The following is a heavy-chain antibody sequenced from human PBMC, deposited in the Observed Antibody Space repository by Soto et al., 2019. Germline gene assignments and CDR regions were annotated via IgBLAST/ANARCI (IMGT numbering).Heavy chain of an antibody. CDR3: ARDHGYQTIGFDP. V-gene: IGHV4-59*01. Sequence: PSETLSLTCTVSGGSISSYYWSWIRQPPGKGLEWIGYIYYSGSTNYNPSLKSRVTISVDTSKNQFSLKLSSVTAADTAVYYCARDHGYQTIGFDPWGQGTLVTVSS. CDR1: GGSISSYY. D-gene: IGHD5-12*01. CDR2: IYYSGST. J-gene: IGHJ5*02.